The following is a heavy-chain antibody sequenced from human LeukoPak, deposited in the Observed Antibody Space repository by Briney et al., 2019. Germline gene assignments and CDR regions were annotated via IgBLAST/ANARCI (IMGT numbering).Heavy chain of an antibody. D-gene: IGHD3-10*01. V-gene: IGHV3-20*04. CDR2: LNWNGGST. CDR3: ATHSYYYGSGSYPHYLDY. Sequence: GGSLRLSCAASGFTFDDNGMSWVRQAPGKGLEWVSGLNWNGGSTGYADSVKGRFTISRDNAKNSLYLQMNSLRVEDTALYYCATHSYYYGSGSYPHYLDYWGQGTLVTVSS. J-gene: IGHJ4*02. CDR1: GFTFDDNG.